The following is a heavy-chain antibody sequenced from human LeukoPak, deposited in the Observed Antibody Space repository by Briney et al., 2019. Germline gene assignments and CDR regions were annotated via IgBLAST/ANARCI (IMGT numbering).Heavy chain of an antibody. CDR2: IYTSGST. CDR1: GGSISSGSYY. V-gene: IGHV4-61*02. CDR3: ARVTRGEMATIRFDY. Sequence: PSETLSLTCTVSGGSISSGSYYWSWIRQPAGKGLEWIGRIYTSGSTNYNPSLKSRVTISVDTSKNQFSLKLSSVTAADTAVYYCARVTRGEMATIRFDYWGQGTLVTVSS. J-gene: IGHJ4*02. D-gene: IGHD5-24*01.